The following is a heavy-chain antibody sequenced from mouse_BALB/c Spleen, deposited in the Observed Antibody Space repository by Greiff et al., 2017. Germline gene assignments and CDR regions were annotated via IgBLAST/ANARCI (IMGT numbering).Heavy chain of an antibody. CDR2: IDPSDSET. V-gene: IGHV1-69*02. Sequence: QVQLQQSGAELVKPGAPVKLSCKASGYTFTSYWMNWVKQRPGRGLEWIGRIDPSDSETHYNQKFKDKATLTVDKSSSTAYIQLSSLTSEDSAVYYCARGGGPDYWGQGTTLTVSS. CDR1: GYTFTSYW. CDR3: ARGGGPDY. J-gene: IGHJ2*01.